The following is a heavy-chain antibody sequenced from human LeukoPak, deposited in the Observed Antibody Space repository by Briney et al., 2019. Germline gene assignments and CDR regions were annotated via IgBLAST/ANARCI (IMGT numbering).Heavy chain of an antibody. CDR1: GYTFTGYY. J-gene: IGHJ4*02. V-gene: IGHV1-2*02. CDR3: ARDLKPHPTHLWSGSRIGGYDY. D-gene: IGHD3-3*02. Sequence: ASVKVSCKASGYTFTGYYMHWVRQAPGQGLEWMGWINPNSGGTNYAQKFQGRVTMTRDTSISTAYMELSRLRSDDTAVYYCARDLKPHPTHLWSGSRIGGYDYWGQGTLVTVSS. CDR2: INPNSGGT.